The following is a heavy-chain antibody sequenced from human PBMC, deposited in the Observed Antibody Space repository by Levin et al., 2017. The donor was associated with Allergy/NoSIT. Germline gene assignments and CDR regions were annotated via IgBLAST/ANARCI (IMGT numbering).Heavy chain of an antibody. CDR1: GGTFSSYA. J-gene: IGHJ3*02. CDR2: IIPIFGTA. V-gene: IGHV1-69*13. CDR3: ARAIIVVVTIDAFDI. Sequence: SVKVSCKASGGTFSSYAISWVRQAPGQGLEWMGGIIPIFGTANYAQKFQGRVTITADESTSTAYMELSSLRSEDTAVYYCARAIIVVVTIDAFDIWGQGTMVTVSS. D-gene: IGHD2-21*02.